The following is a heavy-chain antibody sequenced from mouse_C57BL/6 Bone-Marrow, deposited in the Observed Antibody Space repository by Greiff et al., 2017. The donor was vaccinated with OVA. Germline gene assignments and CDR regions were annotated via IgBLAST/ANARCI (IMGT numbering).Heavy chain of an antibody. CDR2: ISYDGSN. J-gene: IGHJ1*03. Sequence: VQLKQSGPGLVKPSQSLSLTCSVTGYSITSGYYWNWIRQFPGNKLEWMGYISYDGSNNYNPSLKNRISITRDTSKNQFFLKLNSVTTEDTATYYCARGKSTTVVAPRYFDVWGTGTTVTVSS. CDR3: ARGKSTTVVAPRYFDV. D-gene: IGHD1-1*01. CDR1: GYSITSGYY. V-gene: IGHV3-6*01.